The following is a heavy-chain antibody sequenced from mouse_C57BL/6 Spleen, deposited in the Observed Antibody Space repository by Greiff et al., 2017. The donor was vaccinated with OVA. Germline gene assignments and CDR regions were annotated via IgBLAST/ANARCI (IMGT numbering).Heavy chain of an antibody. J-gene: IGHJ4*01. V-gene: IGHV1-69*01. CDR1: GYTFTSYW. D-gene: IGHD1-1*01. CDR2: IDPSDSYT. Sequence: VQLQQPGAELVMPGASVKLSCKASGYTFTSYWMHWVKQRPGQGLEWIGEIDPSDSYTNYNQKFKGKSTLTVDKSSSTAYMQLSSLTSEDSAVYYCARGGYYGSSPVGAMDYWGQGTSVTVSS. CDR3: ARGGYYGSSPVGAMDY.